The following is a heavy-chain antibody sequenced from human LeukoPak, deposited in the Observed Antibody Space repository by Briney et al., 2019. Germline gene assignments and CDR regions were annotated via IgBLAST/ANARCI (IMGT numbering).Heavy chain of an antibody. CDR3: ARIQGIAAADIRNYYFDY. D-gene: IGHD6-13*01. CDR2: IYPGDSDT. Sequence: GESLKISCKGSGYSFTSYWIGWVRQMPGKGLECMGIIYPGDSDTRYSPSFQGQVTISADKSISTAYLQWSSLKASDTAMYYCARIQGIAAADIRNYYFDYWGQGTLVTVSS. J-gene: IGHJ4*02. CDR1: GYSFTSYW. V-gene: IGHV5-51*01.